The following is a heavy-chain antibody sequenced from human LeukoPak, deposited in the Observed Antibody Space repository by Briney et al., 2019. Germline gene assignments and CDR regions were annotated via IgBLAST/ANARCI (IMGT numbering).Heavy chain of an antibody. CDR1: GFTFSSYS. J-gene: IGHJ4*02. Sequence: LRLSCAASGFTFSSYSMNWVRQPPGKGLEWIGEINHSGSTNYNPSLKSRVTISVDTSKNQFSLKLSSVTAADTAVYYCATSKRWLQRGFDYWGQGTLVTVSS. V-gene: IGHV4-34*08. CDR2: INHSGST. CDR3: ATSKRWLQRGFDY. D-gene: IGHD5-24*01.